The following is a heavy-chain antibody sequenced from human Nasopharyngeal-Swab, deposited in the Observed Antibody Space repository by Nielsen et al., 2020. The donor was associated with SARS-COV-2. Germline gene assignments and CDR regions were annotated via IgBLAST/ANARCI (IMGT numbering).Heavy chain of an antibody. Sequence: WIRQPPGKRLEWVGFIRSKAYGGTTEYAASVKGRFTISRDDSKSIAYLQMNSLKTEDTAVYCCTRSQREGITIFGVVYWFDPWGQGTLVTVSS. CDR2: IRSKAYGGTT. D-gene: IGHD3-3*01. J-gene: IGHJ5*02. CDR3: TRSQREGITIFGVVYWFDP. V-gene: IGHV3-49*02.